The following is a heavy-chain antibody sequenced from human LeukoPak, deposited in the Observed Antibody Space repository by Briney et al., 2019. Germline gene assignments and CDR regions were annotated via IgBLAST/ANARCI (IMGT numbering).Heavy chain of an antibody. CDR3: AKDMGSTYYGSGNIDY. Sequence: PGRSLRLSCAASGFTFDDYAMHWVRQAPGKGLEWVSGISWNSGSIGYADSVKGRFTISRDNAKNSLYLQMNSLRAEDTALYYCAKDMGSTYYGSGNIDYWGQGTLVTVPS. D-gene: IGHD3-10*01. V-gene: IGHV3-9*01. J-gene: IGHJ4*02. CDR2: ISWNSGSI. CDR1: GFTFDDYA.